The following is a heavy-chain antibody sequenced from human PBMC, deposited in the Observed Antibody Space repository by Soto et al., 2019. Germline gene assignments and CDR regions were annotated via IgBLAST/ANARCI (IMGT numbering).Heavy chain of an antibody. J-gene: IGHJ4*02. CDR2: TKQDGSDK. V-gene: IGHV3-7*01. D-gene: IGHD3-10*01. CDR3: ARDVSGKLGHDS. CDR1: GFTFSSFW. Sequence: GGSLRLSCAASGFTFSSFWMSWVRRAPGKGLEWVANTKQDGSDKNYVGSVKGRFTISRDNAKNSLYLQMNSLRVEDTAVYYCARDVSGKLGHDSWGQGTLVTVSS.